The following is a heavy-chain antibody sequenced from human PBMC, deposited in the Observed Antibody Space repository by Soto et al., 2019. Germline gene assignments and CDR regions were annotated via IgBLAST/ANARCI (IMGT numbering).Heavy chain of an antibody. D-gene: IGHD5-18*01. J-gene: IGHJ4*02. CDR1: GFTFSSYW. CDR2: INSDGSST. Sequence: EVQLVESGGGLVQPGGSLRLSCAASGFTFSSYWMHWVRQAPGKGLMWVSRINSDGSSTVYVDSVKGRFTISRDNAKNTLYLQMNSLRAEDTAVYYCARSITGYSYADSWGQGTLVTVSS. CDR3: ARSITGYSYADS. V-gene: IGHV3-74*01.